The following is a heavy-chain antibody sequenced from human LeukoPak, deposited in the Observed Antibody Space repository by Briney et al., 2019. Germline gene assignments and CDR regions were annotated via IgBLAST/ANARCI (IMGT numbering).Heavy chain of an antibody. J-gene: IGHJ4*02. CDR2: IRSKANSYAT. CDR1: GFTFSGSA. CDR3: TRPSGCSGGSCYGY. Sequence: SGGSVRLSCAASGFTFSGSAMQRVGQASGKGLEWVGRIRSKANSYATEYAASVKGRITSSRGDSKNTAYLQMNGLKTEDTAVYYCTRPSGCSGGSCYGYWGQGTLVTVSS. D-gene: IGHD2-15*01. V-gene: IGHV3-73*01.